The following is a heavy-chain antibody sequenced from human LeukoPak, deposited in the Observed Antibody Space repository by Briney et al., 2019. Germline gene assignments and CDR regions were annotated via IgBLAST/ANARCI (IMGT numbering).Heavy chain of an antibody. D-gene: IGHD5-12*01. J-gene: IGHJ6*02. CDR1: GGTFSSYA. CDR3: ATVAMGYYYYGMDV. V-gene: IGHV1-69*04. CDR2: IIPILGIA. Sequence: SVKVSCKASGGTFSSYAISWVRQAPGQGLEWMGRIIPILGIASYAQKFQGRVTITADKSTSTAYMELSSQRSEDTAVYYCATVAMGYYYYGMDVWGQGTTVTVSS.